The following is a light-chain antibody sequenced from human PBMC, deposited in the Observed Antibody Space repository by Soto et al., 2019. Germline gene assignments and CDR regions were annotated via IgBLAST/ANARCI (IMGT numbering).Light chain of an antibody. CDR3: QQSYSSSPIT. Sequence: DIQLTQSPSSLSASVGDRVTMTCRASETISTFLNWYQHKPGKAPRLLISAASRLQSGAPPRFSGSGSGTEFTLTINSLRPEDFASYYCQQSYSSSPITFGPGTRLEIK. CDR2: AAS. CDR1: ETISTF. J-gene: IGKJ5*01. V-gene: IGKV1-39*01.